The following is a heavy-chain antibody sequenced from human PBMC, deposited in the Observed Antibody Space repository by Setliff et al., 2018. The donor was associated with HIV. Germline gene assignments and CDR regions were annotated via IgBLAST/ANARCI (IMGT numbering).Heavy chain of an antibody. D-gene: IGHD3-3*01. CDR2: INTNTGNP. CDR3: ARDLKRPNSNFWGGYPIPFDS. J-gene: IGHJ4*02. Sequence: ASVKVSCKASGYTFTGHAMNWVRQAPGQGLEWMGWINTNTGNPTYAQGFTGRFVFSLDTSVSTAYLQISSLKAEDTAVYFCARDLKRPNSNFWGGYPIPFDSWGQGTLVTVSS. V-gene: IGHV7-4-1*02. CDR1: GYTFTGHA.